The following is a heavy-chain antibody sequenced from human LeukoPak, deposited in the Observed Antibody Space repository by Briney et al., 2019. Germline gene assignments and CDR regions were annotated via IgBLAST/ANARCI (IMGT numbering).Heavy chain of an antibody. J-gene: IGHJ4*02. CDR3: ARLVGSSWYHEVLLGRDY. Sequence: PSETLSLTCTVSGGSISSSSYYWGWIRQPPGKGLEWIGYIYYRGSTYYNPSLKSRVTISVDTSKNQFSLKLSSVTAADTAVYYCARLVGSSWYHEVLLGRDYWGQGTLVTVSS. V-gene: IGHV4-39*01. CDR1: GGSISSSSYY. CDR2: IYYRGST. D-gene: IGHD6-13*01.